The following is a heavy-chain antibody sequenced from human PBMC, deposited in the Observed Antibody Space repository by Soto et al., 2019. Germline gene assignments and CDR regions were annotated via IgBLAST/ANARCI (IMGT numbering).Heavy chain of an antibody. D-gene: IGHD5-18*01. J-gene: IGHJ4*02. CDR2: IWYDGSNK. Sequence: QVQLVESGGGVVQPGKSLRLSCAASGFTFSTYGMHWFRQAPGKGLEWVAVIWYDGSNKYHGDSLKGRFTLSRDNSKNTLYLQINNLRAEDTAVYYCGRDGALGDTAVVDSWGQGTLVTVSS. CDR3: GRDGALGDTAVVDS. CDR1: GFTFSTYG. V-gene: IGHV3-33*01.